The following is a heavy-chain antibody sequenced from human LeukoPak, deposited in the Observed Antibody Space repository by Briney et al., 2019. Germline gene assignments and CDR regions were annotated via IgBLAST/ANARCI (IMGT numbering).Heavy chain of an antibody. V-gene: IGHV3-23*01. CDR1: EFTFSSYA. CDR3: AKDHDSSGWPFDY. CDR2: ISGSGGST. J-gene: IGHJ4*02. Sequence: GGSLRLSCAASEFTFSSYAMSRVRQAPGKGLEWVSAISGSGGSTYYADSVKGRFTISRDNSKNTLYLQMNSLRAEDTAVYYCAKDHDSSGWPFDYWGQGTLVTVSS. D-gene: IGHD6-19*01.